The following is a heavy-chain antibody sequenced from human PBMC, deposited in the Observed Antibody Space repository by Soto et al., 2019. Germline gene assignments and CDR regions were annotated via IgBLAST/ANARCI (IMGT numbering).Heavy chain of an antibody. D-gene: IGHD3-22*01. CDR3: AREDSSDYRWFLHP. Sequence: EVQLVESGGGLVQPGGSLRLSCAASGFSFSDYAMHWVRQAPGKGLEYVSAISGNGGSTYYANSVKGRFTISRDNSKNTLYLQMGSRRAEDMAVYYCAREDSSDYRWFLHPWGQGTLVTVTS. CDR2: ISGNGGST. V-gene: IGHV3-64*01. J-gene: IGHJ1*01. CDR1: GFSFSDYA.